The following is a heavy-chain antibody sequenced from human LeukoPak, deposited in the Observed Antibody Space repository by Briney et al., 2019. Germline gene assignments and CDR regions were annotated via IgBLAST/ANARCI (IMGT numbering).Heavy chain of an antibody. D-gene: IGHD2-15*01. CDR3: ARFPCSGDSCYSGIRAFDI. CDR2: INHSGST. J-gene: IGHJ3*02. V-gene: IGHV4-34*01. Sequence: SETLSLTCAVYGGSFSTYYWNWIRQSPGKGLEWIGEINHSGSTNSNPSLKSRVTILIDTSKNQFSLKLSSVTAAHTAVYYCARFPCSGDSCYSGIRAFDIWGQGTMVIVSS. CDR1: GGSFSTYY.